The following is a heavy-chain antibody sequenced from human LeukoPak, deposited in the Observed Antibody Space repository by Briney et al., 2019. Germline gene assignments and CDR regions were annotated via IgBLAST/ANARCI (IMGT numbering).Heavy chain of an antibody. V-gene: IGHV3-NL1*01. J-gene: IGHJ4*02. Sequence: GGSLRLSCAASGFTFDDYAMHWVRQAPGKGLEWVSLIYSDDTTLYADSVKGRFTISRDNSKNTLYLQMNSLRAADTAVYYCARDKGTSYLSSFDYWGQGTLVTVSS. D-gene: IGHD6-6*01. CDR3: ARDKGTSYLSSFDY. CDR2: IYSDDTT. CDR1: GFTFDDYA.